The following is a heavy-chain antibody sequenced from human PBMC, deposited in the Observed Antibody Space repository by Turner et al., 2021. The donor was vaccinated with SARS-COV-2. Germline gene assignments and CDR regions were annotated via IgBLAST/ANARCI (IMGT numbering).Heavy chain of an antibody. D-gene: IGHD4-17*01. CDR2: IYYSGST. CDR3: ARDHLDPSTVTTWRGFDP. CDR1: GGSISSGGYY. Sequence: QVQLQESGSGLVKPSQTLSLTCPVSGGSISSGGYYWSWIRQHPGKGLAWIGYIYYSGSTYYNPSLKSRVTISVDTSKNQFSLKLSSVTAADTAVYYCARDHLDPSTVTTWRGFDPWGQGTLVTVSS. V-gene: IGHV4-31*03. J-gene: IGHJ5*02.